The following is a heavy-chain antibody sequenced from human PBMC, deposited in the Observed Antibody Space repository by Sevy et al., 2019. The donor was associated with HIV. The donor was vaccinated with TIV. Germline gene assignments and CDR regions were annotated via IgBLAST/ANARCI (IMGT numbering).Heavy chain of an antibody. J-gene: IGHJ5*02. V-gene: IGHV3-15*01. CDR1: EFTFNNAW. CDR3: TTSPLVQGVP. D-gene: IGHD3-10*01. Sequence: GESLKISCAASEFTFNNAWMSWVRQAPGKGLEWVGHIKSKIDGGTTDYAAPGQGRFTISREDSENTLYLQMNSLKTEDTAVYFCTTSPLVQGVPWGQGPQVTVSS. CDR2: IKSKIDGGTT.